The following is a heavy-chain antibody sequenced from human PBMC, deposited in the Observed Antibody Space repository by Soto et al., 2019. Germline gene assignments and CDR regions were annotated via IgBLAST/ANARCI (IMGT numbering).Heavy chain of an antibody. CDR3: ARSVRLGDLSFRY. CDR2: ISYRGRT. Sequence: QVQLQESGPGLVKPSQTLSLTCTVSGVSITGADYYWSWIRQPPGKCLEWIGYISYRGRTYYNPSLKSRLTISLDTSKNQFSLRLTSVTVADTAVYYCARSVRLGDLSFRYWSQGTLVTVSS. CDR1: GVSITGADYY. V-gene: IGHV4-31*03. J-gene: IGHJ4*02. D-gene: IGHD3-16*02.